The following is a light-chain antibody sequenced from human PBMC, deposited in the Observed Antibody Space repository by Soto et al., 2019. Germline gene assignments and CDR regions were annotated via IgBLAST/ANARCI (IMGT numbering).Light chain of an antibody. J-gene: IGKJ1*01. Sequence: DIQVTQSPSSLSASVGDRVTITCRTNQSISAWLAWYQQKPGKAPRLLIYKASTLEIGVPSRFSGSGSGTEFTLTISSLQPDDVAIYYCQQYKDYSWTFGQGTKV. CDR1: QSISAW. V-gene: IGKV1-5*03. CDR3: QQYKDYSWT. CDR2: KAS.